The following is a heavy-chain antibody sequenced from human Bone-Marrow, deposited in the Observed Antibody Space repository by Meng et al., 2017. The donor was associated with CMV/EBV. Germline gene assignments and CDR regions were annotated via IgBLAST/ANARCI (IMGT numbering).Heavy chain of an antibody. CDR2: INHSGGT. J-gene: IGHJ4*02. CDR1: GGSFSGYY. CDR3: ARETRWNYVDY. D-gene: IGHD3-3*01. V-gene: IGHV4-34*01. Sequence: SETLSLTCAVYGGSFSGYYWSWIRQPPGKGLEWIGEINHSGGTNYNPSLKSRVTISVDTSKNQFSLKLSSVTAADTAVYYCARETRWNYVDYWGQGTLVTVSS.